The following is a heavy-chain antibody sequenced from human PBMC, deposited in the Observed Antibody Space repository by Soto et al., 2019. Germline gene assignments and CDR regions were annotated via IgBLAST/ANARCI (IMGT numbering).Heavy chain of an antibody. CDR1: GFTFSSYA. J-gene: IGHJ4*02. D-gene: IGHD5-12*01. V-gene: IGHV3-33*01. CDR3: ARDFSMVIVAHGY. Sequence: QVQLVESGGGVVQPERSLRLSCAASGFTFSSYAMHWVRQAPGKGLEWVGFIWYDGSNTFYAESVKGRFTISRDNSKNTVYLQINALRAEDTAVYYGARDFSMVIVAHGYWGQGTLVTVSS. CDR2: IWYDGSNT.